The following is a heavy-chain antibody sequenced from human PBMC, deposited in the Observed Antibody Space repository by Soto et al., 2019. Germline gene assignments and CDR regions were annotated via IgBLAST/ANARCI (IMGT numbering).Heavy chain of an antibody. V-gene: IGHV3-23*01. CDR1: GFTFNNFA. D-gene: IGHD2-15*01. CDR3: AKPPGGFCAAGSCPHTFDI. CDR2: ISGSGSST. J-gene: IGHJ3*02. Sequence: GGSLRLSCAASGFTFNNFAMSWVRQAPGKGLEWVSTISGSGSSTYYADSVKGRFTISRDDSKNTLYLQMSGLRAEDTAVYHCAKPPGGFCAAGSCPHTFDIWGQGTLVTVSS.